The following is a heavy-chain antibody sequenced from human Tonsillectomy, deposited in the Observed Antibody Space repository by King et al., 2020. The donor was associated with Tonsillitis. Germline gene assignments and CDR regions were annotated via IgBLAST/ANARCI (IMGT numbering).Heavy chain of an antibody. D-gene: IGHD5-24*01. CDR1: GYMFTTFG. V-gene: IGHV1-18*01. J-gene: IGHJ3*02. CDR2: ISAYNGNT. CDR3: ARVKATMSLHAFDM. Sequence: QLVQSGAEVKKPGASVKVSCKASGYMFTTFGIVWVRQAPGQGLEWIGWISAYNGNTNYARKYQGRVTMTTDTSKSTADMELRSLRSDDTAVYYCARVKATMSLHAFDMWGQGTMVTVSS.